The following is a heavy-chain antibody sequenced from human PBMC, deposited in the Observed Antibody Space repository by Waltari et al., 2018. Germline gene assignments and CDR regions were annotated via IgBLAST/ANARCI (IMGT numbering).Heavy chain of an antibody. Sequence: QVQLVQSGAEVKKPGASVKVSCRVSGYSLTESALHWVRQAPGKGLGWLGGVDPEYGEACYGQEFQGRVTMTEDTSKDTAYMELSSLTYEDTAVYYCTRDRVGYCSGGTCYSRWFDPWGQGTLVTVSS. CDR1: GYSLTESA. J-gene: IGHJ5*02. CDR3: TRDRVGYCSGGTCYSRWFDP. D-gene: IGHD2-15*01. CDR2: VDPEYGEA. V-gene: IGHV1-24*01.